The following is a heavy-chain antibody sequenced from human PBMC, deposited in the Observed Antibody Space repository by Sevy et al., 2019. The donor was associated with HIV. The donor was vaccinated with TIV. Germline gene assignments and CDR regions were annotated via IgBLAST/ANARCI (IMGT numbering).Heavy chain of an antibody. Sequence: GGSLRLSCVASGFTFTKHGMQWVRQAPGKGLEWVAGISYDGSKTYYGDSVKGRFTISRDNSKNTLFLEMKSLRVEDTAVYYCAQVGGSKWQLFEFYGMDVWGQGTTVTVSS. J-gene: IGHJ6*02. CDR1: GFTFTKHG. V-gene: IGHV3-30*18. CDR3: AQVGGSKWQLFEFYGMDV. D-gene: IGHD5-12*01. CDR2: ISYDGSKT.